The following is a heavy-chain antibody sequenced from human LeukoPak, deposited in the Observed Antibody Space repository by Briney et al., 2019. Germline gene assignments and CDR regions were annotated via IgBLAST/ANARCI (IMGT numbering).Heavy chain of an antibody. Sequence: GGSLRLSCAASGFTFRSYAMHWVRQAPGKGLEWVAVISYDGSNTYYADSVKGRFTISRDNSKNTLYLQMNSLRADDTAIYYCARNQQLGGHSYYYYGMDVWGQGTTVTVSS. CDR2: ISYDGSNT. V-gene: IGHV3-30-3*01. J-gene: IGHJ6*02. CDR3: ARNQQLGGHSYYYYGMDV. CDR1: GFTFRSYA. D-gene: IGHD3-16*01.